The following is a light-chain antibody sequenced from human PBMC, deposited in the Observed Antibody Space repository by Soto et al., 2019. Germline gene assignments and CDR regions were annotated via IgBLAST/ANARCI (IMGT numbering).Light chain of an antibody. J-gene: IGKJ1*01. CDR3: QDFGTSAPCT. CDR2: RGS. Sequence: VLTQSPGTLSLSPGERTTLSCRASQTIRGNELAWYQQKPGQPPRLLIYRGSSRAPGIPDRFSGRGSGTEFTLTISRREPEDFAVYCCQDFGTSAPCTVGQGTRVEIK. V-gene: IGKV3-20*01. CDR1: QTIRGNE.